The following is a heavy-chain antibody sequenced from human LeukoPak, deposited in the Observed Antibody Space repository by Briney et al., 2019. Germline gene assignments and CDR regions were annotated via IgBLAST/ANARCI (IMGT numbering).Heavy chain of an antibody. CDR1: GGSISSYY. D-gene: IGHD6-13*01. CDR2: IYYSGST. V-gene: IGHV4-59*01. J-gene: IGHJ4*02. CDR3: ARVGQEQQLALDY. Sequence: SETLSLTCTVSGGSISSYYWSWIRQPPGKGLEWIGYIYYSGSTNYNPSLKSRVTISVDTSKNQFSLKLSSVTAADTAVYYCARVGQEQQLALDYWGQGTLVTVSS.